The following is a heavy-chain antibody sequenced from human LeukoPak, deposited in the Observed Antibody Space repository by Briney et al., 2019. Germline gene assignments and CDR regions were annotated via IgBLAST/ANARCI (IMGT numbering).Heavy chain of an antibody. V-gene: IGHV1-2*02. D-gene: IGHD6-13*01. CDR2: INPNSGGT. J-gene: IGHJ4*02. Sequence: GASVKVSCKASGYTFTGYYMHWVRQAPGQGLEWMGWINPNSGGTNYAQKFQGRVTMTRDTSISTAYMELSRLRSDDTAVYYCARWGYSSSWYSFYFDYWGQGTLVTVSS. CDR1: GYTFTGYY. CDR3: ARWGYSSSWYSFYFDY.